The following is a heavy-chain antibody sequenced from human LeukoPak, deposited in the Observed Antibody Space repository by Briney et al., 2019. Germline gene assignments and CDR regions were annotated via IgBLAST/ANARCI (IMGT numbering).Heavy chain of an antibody. J-gene: IGHJ6*02. CDR3: ARDRPPIYYYGMDV. Sequence: ASVKVSCKASGYTFTSYGISWVRQAPGQGLKWMGWISAYNGNTNYAQKLQGRVTMTTDTSTSTAYMELRSLRSDDTAVYYCARDRPPIYYYGMDVWGQGTTVTVSS. CDR2: ISAYNGNT. D-gene: IGHD6-6*01. CDR1: GYTFTSYG. V-gene: IGHV1-18*01.